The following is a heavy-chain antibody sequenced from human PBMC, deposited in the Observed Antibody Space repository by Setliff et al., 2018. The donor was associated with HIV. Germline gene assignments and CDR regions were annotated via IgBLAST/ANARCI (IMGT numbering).Heavy chain of an antibody. Sequence: GGSLRLSCVASGFTYDDYAMHWVRQVPGKGLEWVGFIRSKSYSATTEYAASVKGRFIISRDDSKGIAYLQMNSLRTEDTAVYYCARDPIDYGDSPFDYWGQGTLVTVSS. D-gene: IGHD4-17*01. CDR2: IRSKSYSATT. CDR3: ARDPIDYGDSPFDY. J-gene: IGHJ4*02. V-gene: IGHV3-49*04. CDR1: GFTYDDYA.